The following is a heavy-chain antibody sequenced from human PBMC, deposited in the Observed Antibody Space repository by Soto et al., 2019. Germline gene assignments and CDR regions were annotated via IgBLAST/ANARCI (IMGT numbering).Heavy chain of an antibody. V-gene: IGHV4-61*01. CDR1: GGSVSSGSYY. CDR2: IYYSGST. D-gene: IGHD2-15*01. J-gene: IGHJ6*02. Sequence: PSETLSLTCTVSGGSVSSGSYYWSWIRQPPGKGLEWIGYIYYSGSTNYNPSLKSRVTISVDTSKNQFSLKLSTVTAADTAVYYCARGRGGELLYYYYGMDVWGQGTTVTVSS. CDR3: ARGRGGELLYYYYGMDV.